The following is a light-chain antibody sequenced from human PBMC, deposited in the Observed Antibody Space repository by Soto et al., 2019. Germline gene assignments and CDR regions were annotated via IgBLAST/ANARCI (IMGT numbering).Light chain of an antibody. CDR3: GTWDSSLPAAV. CDR1: SSNVGYNS. CDR2: DNN. V-gene: IGLV1-51*01. Sequence: QSVLTQPPSISAAPGQTVTISCSGSSSNVGYNSVSWYQQLPGTAPKLLIYDNNKRPSGIPDRFSASKSGTSATLGITGLQTGDEADYFCGTWDSSLPAAVFGTGTKVTVL. J-gene: IGLJ1*01.